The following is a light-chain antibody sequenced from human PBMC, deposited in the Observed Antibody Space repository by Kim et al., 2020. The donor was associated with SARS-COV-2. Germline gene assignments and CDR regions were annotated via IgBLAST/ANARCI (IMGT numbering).Light chain of an antibody. Sequence: DIQMTQSPSSLSASVGDRVTITCRASQDIGNYLAWYQQKPGKVPKLLIYAASTLQSGVPSRFSGSGSGTDFTLTISSLQPEDVTTYYCHKYNIAPFSFGPGSKVDI. CDR3: HKYNIAPFS. J-gene: IGKJ3*01. V-gene: IGKV1-27*01. CDR2: AAS. CDR1: QDIGNY.